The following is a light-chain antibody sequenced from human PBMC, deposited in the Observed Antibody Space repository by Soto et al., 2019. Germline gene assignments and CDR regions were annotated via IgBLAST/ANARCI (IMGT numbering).Light chain of an antibody. J-gene: IGKJ1*01. CDR1: QSVSSSY. CDR3: QQYCSPWT. CDR2: GAA. V-gene: IGKV3-20*01. Sequence: EIVLTQSPGTLSLSPGERATLSCRASQSVSSSYLAWYQQKPGQAPRLLIYGAASSATGIPDRFSGSGSGRDFTLTISRLEPEDFAVYYCQQYCSPWTFGQGTKVEIK.